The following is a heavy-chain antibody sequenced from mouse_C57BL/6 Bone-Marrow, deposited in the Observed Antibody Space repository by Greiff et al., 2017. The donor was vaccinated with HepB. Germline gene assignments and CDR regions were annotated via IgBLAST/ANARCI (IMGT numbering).Heavy chain of an antibody. V-gene: IGHV5-4*01. Sequence: EVQLVESGGGLVKPGGSLKLSCAASGFTFSSYAMSWVRQTPEKRLEWVATISDGGSYTYYPDNVKGRFTISRDNAKNNLYLQMSHLKSEDTAMYYCAREGYSNYGRVDYWGQGTTLTVSS. D-gene: IGHD2-5*01. CDR2: ISDGGSYT. J-gene: IGHJ2*01. CDR3: AREGYSNYGRVDY. CDR1: GFTFSSYA.